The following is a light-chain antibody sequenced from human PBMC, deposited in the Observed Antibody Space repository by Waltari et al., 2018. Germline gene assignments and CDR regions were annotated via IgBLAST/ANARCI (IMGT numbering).Light chain of an antibody. CDR3: QHYLRLPVT. CDR2: GAS. V-gene: IGKV3-20*01. Sequence: EIVLTQSPGTLSLSLGERATVSCRTSQSVSRALAWSHQQPGQAPRLLIYGASTRATGIPDRFSGSGSGTDFSLTISRLEPDDFAVYYCQHYLRLPVTFGQGTTVEI. J-gene: IGKJ1*01. CDR1: QSVSRA.